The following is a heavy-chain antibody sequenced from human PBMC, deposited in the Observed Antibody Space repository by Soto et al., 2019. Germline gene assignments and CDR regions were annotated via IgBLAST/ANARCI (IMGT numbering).Heavy chain of an antibody. D-gene: IGHD1-26*01. J-gene: IGHJ3*02. Sequence: QVQLVQSGAEVKKPGASVNGSCKASGYRFTSYLIHWVRQAPGQGLEWMGMINPSSGSTTYAQKFQGRGALTRDPSTSTVYTELSSLRSEDTAFYYCARGGYSGSYSLADGLDIWGQGTMVTVSS. CDR1: GYRFTSYL. CDR3: ARGGYSGSYSLADGLDI. CDR2: INPSSGST. V-gene: IGHV1-46*01.